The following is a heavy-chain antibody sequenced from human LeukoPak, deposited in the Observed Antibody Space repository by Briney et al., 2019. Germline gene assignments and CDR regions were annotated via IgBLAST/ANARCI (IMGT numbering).Heavy chain of an antibody. J-gene: IGHJ5*02. Sequence: ASVKVSCKASGGTFSSYAISWVRQAPGQGLEWMGWISAYNGNTNYAQKLQGRVTMTTDTSTSTAYMELRSLRSDDTAVYYCARNSVFLEWSHNWFDPWGQGTLVTVSS. CDR2: ISAYNGNT. CDR3: ARNSVFLEWSHNWFDP. D-gene: IGHD3-3*01. CDR1: GGTFSSYA. V-gene: IGHV1-18*01.